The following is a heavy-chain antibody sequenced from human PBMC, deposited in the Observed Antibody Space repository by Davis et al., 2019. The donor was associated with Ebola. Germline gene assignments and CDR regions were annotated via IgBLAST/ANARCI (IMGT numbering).Heavy chain of an antibody. D-gene: IGHD3-22*01. CDR3: ARETYYYDSSGYYHRNYFDY. J-gene: IGHJ4*02. Sequence: ASVKVSCKASGYTFTRFAMHWVRQAPGQRLEWMGWINAGNGNTKYSQKFQGRVTITRDTSASTAYMELSSLRSEDTAVYYCARETYYYDSSGYYHRNYFDYWGQGTLVTVSS. CDR2: INAGNGNT. CDR1: GYTFTRFA. V-gene: IGHV1-3*01.